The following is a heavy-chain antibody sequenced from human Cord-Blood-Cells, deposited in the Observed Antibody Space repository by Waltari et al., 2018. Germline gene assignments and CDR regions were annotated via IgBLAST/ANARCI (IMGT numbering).Heavy chain of an antibody. J-gene: IGHJ4*02. CDR3: ATVPDYYDSSGYYYFDY. CDR2: VDPEDGET. Sequence: EVQLVQSGAEVKKPGATVNISCKVSGYTFPDYYMHWVQQAPGKGLEWMGLVDPEDGETIYAEKFQGRVTITADTSTVTAYMELSSLRSEDTAVYYCATVPDYYDSSGYYYFDYWGQGTLVTVSS. V-gene: IGHV1-69-2*01. D-gene: IGHD3-22*01. CDR1: GYTFPDYY.